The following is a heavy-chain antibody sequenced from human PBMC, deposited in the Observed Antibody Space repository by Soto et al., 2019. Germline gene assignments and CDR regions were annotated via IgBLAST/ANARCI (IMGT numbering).Heavy chain of an antibody. CDR1: GFTFDDYA. CDR3: AKGYSYGVLEPLGY. J-gene: IGHJ4*02. Sequence: EVQLVESGGGLVQPGRSLRRSCAASGFTFDDYAMHWVRQAPGKGLEWGSGISWNSGIIDYADSVKGRFTISRDNAKNSLYLQMNSLRAEDTALYYCAKGYSYGVLEPLGYWGQGTLVTVSS. V-gene: IGHV3-9*01. D-gene: IGHD5-18*01. CDR2: ISWNSGII.